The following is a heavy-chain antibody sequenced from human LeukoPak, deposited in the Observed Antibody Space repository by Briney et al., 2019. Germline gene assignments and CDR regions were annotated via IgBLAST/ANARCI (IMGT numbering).Heavy chain of an antibody. CDR2: IYYSGTT. CDR1: GGSISPLY. Sequence: SETLSLTCTVSGGSISPLYRGWIRQPPGKGLELIGYIYYSGTTNYNPSLRRRVTLSVDTSKNQFSLKLSSVTAADTAVYYCARGGVAAKYYFDYRGPGTLVTVSS. V-gene: IGHV4-59*11. J-gene: IGHJ4*02. CDR3: ARGGVAAKYYFDY. D-gene: IGHD3-10*01.